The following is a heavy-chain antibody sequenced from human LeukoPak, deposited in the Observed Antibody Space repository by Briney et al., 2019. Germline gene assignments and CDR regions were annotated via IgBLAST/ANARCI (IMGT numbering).Heavy chain of an antibody. J-gene: IGHJ4*02. CDR2: LHYSGST. Sequence: SETLSLTCSVSGGSISSGAYYWGWIRQPPGKGLEWIGSLHYSGSTYYNPSLKSRVTISVDTSKNHFSLNLSSVTAADTAVYHCARHGQTAYDSSGYYRWGQGFLVTVSS. CDR1: GGSISSGAYY. D-gene: IGHD3-22*01. CDR3: ARHGQTAYDSSGYYR. V-gene: IGHV4-39*01.